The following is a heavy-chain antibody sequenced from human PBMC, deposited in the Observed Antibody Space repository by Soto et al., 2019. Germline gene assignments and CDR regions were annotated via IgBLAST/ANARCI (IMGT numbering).Heavy chain of an antibody. J-gene: IGHJ3*02. Sequence: QVQLVQSGAEVKKPGSSVKVSCKASGGTFSSYTISWVRQAPGQGLAWMGRIIPILGIANYAQKFQGRVTITADKSTSTAYMELSSLRSEDTAVYYCARSIAVAGTRRADAFDIWGQGTMVTVSS. CDR1: GGTFSSYT. CDR2: IIPILGIA. D-gene: IGHD6-19*01. CDR3: ARSIAVAGTRRADAFDI. V-gene: IGHV1-69*02.